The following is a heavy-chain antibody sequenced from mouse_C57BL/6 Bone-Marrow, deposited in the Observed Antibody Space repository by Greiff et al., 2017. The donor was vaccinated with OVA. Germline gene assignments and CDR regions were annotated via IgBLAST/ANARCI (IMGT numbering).Heavy chain of an antibody. Sequence: QVQLQQPGAELVKPGASVKMSCKASGYTFTSYWITWVKQRPGQGLEWIGDIYPGSGSTNYNEKFKSKATLTVDTSSSTAYMQLSSLTSEDSAVYYCERRDSSGFYYYAMDYWGQGTSVTVSS. V-gene: IGHV1-55*01. J-gene: IGHJ4*01. CDR2: IYPGSGST. D-gene: IGHD3-2*02. CDR3: ERRDSSGFYYYAMDY. CDR1: GYTFTSYW.